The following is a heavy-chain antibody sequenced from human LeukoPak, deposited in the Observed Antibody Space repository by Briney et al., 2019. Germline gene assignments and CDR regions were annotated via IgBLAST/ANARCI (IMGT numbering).Heavy chain of an antibody. CDR2: IQPDGSEQ. D-gene: IGHD3-16*01. Sequence: GGSLRLSCVASGFAFSRSWMSWVRQAPGKGLEWVGNIQPDGSEQYPVDYVKGRFTISRDNSRNSLFLQMSSLRVEDTAVYYCASQSFARFDPWGQGTLVTVSS. V-gene: IGHV3-7*01. J-gene: IGHJ5*02. CDR3: ASQSFARFDP. CDR1: GFAFSRSW.